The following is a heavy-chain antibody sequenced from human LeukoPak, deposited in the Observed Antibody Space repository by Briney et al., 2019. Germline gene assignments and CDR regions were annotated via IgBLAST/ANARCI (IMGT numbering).Heavy chain of an antibody. CDR2: ISSSSSYI. Sequence: GGSLRLSCAASGFTFSSYSMNWVRQAPGKGLEWVSSISSSSSYIYYADSVKGRFTISRDNAKNSLYLQMNSLRAEDTAVYYCARDQDSSGHNPDYWGQGTLVTVSS. V-gene: IGHV3-21*01. CDR3: ARDQDSSGHNPDY. J-gene: IGHJ4*02. CDR1: GFTFSSYS. D-gene: IGHD6-19*01.